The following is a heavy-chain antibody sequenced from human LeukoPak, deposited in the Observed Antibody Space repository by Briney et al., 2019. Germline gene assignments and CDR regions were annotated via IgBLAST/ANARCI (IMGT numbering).Heavy chain of an antibody. J-gene: IGHJ5*02. CDR3: ARGYCSGGTCYLVENWFDP. CDR1: GYTFTGHY. D-gene: IGHD2-15*01. CDR2: INPNSGGT. Sequence: ASVKVSCKASGYTFTGHYMYWVRQAPGQGLEWMGRINPNSGGTDYAQNFQGRVTMTRDTSISTAYIELSRLRSDDTAVYYCARGYCSGGTCYLVENWFDPWGQGTLVTVSS. V-gene: IGHV1-2*06.